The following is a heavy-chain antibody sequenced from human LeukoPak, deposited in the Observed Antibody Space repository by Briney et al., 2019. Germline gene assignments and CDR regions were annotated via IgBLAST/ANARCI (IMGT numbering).Heavy chain of an antibody. CDR2: IYHSGTT. CDR1: GYSISSGYS. D-gene: IGHD3/OR15-3a*01. CDR3: ARQGGGLVIDY. V-gene: IGHV4-38-2*01. Sequence: PSETLSLTCAVSGYSISSGYSWGWIRQPPGKGLEWIGTIYHSGTTYYNPSLKSRATTSADTSKNEFSLKLSSVTAADTAVYYCARQGGGLVIDYWCQGTLVTVSS. J-gene: IGHJ4*02.